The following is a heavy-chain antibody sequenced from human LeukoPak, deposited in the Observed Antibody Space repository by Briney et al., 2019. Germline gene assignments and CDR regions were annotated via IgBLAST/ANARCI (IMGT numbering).Heavy chain of an antibody. Sequence: PGGSLRLSCVVSGFTFSNYWMDCVRQALGKGLGWVAFIRQDGSETNYVVSVRGRFTISRDNAKNSLYLQMNSLRVEDTAVYYCASRGDLSWFGALRHWSQGTLVTVSS. D-gene: IGHD3-16*02. V-gene: IGHV3-7*01. CDR3: ASRGDLSWFGALRH. CDR2: IRQDGSET. J-gene: IGHJ4*02. CDR1: GFTFSNYW.